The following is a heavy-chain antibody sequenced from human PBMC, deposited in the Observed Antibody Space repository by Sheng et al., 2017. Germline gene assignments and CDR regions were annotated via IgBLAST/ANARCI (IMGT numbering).Heavy chain of an antibody. Sequence: QVQLVQSGAEVKKPGSSVKVSCKASGGTFSSYAISWVRQAPGQGLEWMGGIIPIFGTANYAQKFQGRVTITTDESTSTAYMELSSLRSEDTAVYYCASTDSSSPPRESYYYYYMDVWGKGTTVTVSS. D-gene: IGHD6-6*01. CDR3: ASTDSSSPPRESYYYYYMDV. CDR2: IIPIFGTA. V-gene: IGHV1-69*05. J-gene: IGHJ6*03. CDR1: GGTFSSYA.